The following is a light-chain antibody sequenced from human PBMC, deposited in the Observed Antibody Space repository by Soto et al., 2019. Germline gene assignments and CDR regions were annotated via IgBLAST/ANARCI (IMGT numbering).Light chain of an antibody. V-gene: IGLV1-40*01. Sequence: QSALTQPPSVSGAPGQTVTISCTGSSSNIGAGYDVHWYQQVPGTAPKLLIYGNNNRPSGVPDRFSVSNSGTSASLAITGLQAEDEADYYRQSSDSNLSAAVFGGGTKLTVL. CDR3: QSSDSNLSAAV. CDR2: GNN. J-gene: IGLJ2*01. CDR1: SSNIGAGYD.